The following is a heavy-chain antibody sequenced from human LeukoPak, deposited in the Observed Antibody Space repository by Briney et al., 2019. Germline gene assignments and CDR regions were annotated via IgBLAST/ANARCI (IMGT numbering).Heavy chain of an antibody. D-gene: IGHD3-16*01. CDR1: GFTFSSYW. CDR2: ITSDGSST. J-gene: IGHJ3*02. V-gene: IGHV3-74*01. CDR3: ARDYAVGESFDI. Sequence: GESLRLSCAASGFTFSSYWMHWVRQAPGEGLVWVSRITSDGSSTSHADSVKGRFTISRDNAKNTLYLQMNSLRAEDTAVYYCARDYAVGESFDIWGQGTLVTVSS.